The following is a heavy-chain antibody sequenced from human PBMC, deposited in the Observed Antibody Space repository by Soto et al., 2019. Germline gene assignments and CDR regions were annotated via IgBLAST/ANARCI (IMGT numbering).Heavy chain of an antibody. CDR3: ARVGSGYYDSSGYGDY. J-gene: IGHJ4*02. CDR2: ISAYNGNT. CDR1: GYTFTSYG. D-gene: IGHD3-22*01. Sequence: ASVKVSCKASGYTFTSYGISWVRQAPGQGLEWMGWISAYNGNTNYAQKLQGRVTMTTDTSTSTAYMELRSLRSDDTAVYYCARVGSGYYDSSGYGDYWGQGTLVTVSS. V-gene: IGHV1-18*01.